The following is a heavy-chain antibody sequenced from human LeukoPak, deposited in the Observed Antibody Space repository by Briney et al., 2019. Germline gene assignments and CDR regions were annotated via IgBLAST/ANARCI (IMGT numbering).Heavy chain of an antibody. CDR3: SRGGANDL. CDR1: GGSITSDY. D-gene: IGHD4/OR15-4a*01. J-gene: IGHJ5*02. V-gene: IGHV4-4*07. Sequence: TSETLSLTCTVVGGSITSDYWSWIRQPAGKGLEWIGRIFTSRSTAYNPSLKSRVTMSLDTSKNQFFLKLSSVTAADTAAYFCSRGGANDLWGQGTLVTVSS. CDR2: IFTSRST.